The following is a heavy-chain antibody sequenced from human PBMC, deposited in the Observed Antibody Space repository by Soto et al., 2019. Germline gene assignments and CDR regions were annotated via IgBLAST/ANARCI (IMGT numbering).Heavy chain of an antibody. CDR3: ARISTGGGISNGY. V-gene: IGHV1-69*02. CDR1: GGTFSSYT. Sequence: QVQLVQSGAEVKKPGSSVKVSCKASGGTFSSYTISWVRQAPGQGLEWMGRIIPILGIANYAQKFQGRVKITADKSTSTAYMEVSSLRSEDTAVYYCARISTGGGISNGYWGQGTLVTVSS. J-gene: IGHJ4*02. CDR2: IIPILGIA. D-gene: IGHD2-8*01.